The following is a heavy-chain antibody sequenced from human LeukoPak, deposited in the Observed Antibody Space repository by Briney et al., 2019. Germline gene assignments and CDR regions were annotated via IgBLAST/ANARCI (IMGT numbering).Heavy chain of an antibody. CDR3: ARASNSGSFPDLGAFDI. V-gene: IGHV1-69*05. Sequence: SVTVSCKASGGTFSSYAISWVRQAPGQGLEWMGGIIPIFGTANYAQKFQGRVTITTDESTSTAYMELSSLRSEDTAVYYCARASNSGSFPDLGAFDIWGQGTMVTVSS. D-gene: IGHD1-26*01. J-gene: IGHJ3*02. CDR1: GGTFSSYA. CDR2: IIPIFGTA.